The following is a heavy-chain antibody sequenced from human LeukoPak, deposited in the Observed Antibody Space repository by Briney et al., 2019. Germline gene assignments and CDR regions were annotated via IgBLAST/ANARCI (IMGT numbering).Heavy chain of an antibody. V-gene: IGHV3-11*01. Sequence: GGSLRLSCAASGLTFSDYFMSWVRQAPGKGLDWISYITPDSNAQYYADSVKGRFTISGDNAKSLLYLQMNSLRAEDTAVYYCARGHWELQFWGQGVLVTVSS. J-gene: IGHJ4*02. D-gene: IGHD4-11*01. CDR2: ITPDSNAQ. CDR1: GLTFSDYF. CDR3: ARGHWELQF.